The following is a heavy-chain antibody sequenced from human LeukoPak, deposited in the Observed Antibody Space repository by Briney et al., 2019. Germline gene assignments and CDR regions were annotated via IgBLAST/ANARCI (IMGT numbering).Heavy chain of an antibody. V-gene: IGHV4-34*01. CDR3: ARQRSPVVPAYMDV. D-gene: IGHD2-2*01. CDR2: INHSGST. Sequence: PSETLSLTCAVYGGSFSGYYWSWIRQPPGKGLEWIGEINHSGSTNYNPSLKSRVTISVDTSKNQFSLKLSSVTAADTAVYYCARQRSPVVPAYMDVWGKGTTVTVSS. J-gene: IGHJ6*03. CDR1: GGSFSGYY.